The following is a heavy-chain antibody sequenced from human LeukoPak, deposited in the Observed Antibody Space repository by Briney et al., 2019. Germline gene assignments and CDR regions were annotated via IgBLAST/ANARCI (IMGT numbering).Heavy chain of an antibody. D-gene: IGHD3-16*02. CDR3: ARARGDDYVWGSYREYYFDY. CDR1: GGSSSSYY. Sequence: SETLSLTCTVSGGSSSSYYWSWIRQPPGKGLEWIGYIYYSGSTNYNTSLKSRVTISVDTSKNQFSLKLSSVTAADTAVYYCARARGDDYVWGSYREYYFDYWGQGTLVTVSS. CDR2: IYYSGST. V-gene: IGHV4-59*01. J-gene: IGHJ4*02.